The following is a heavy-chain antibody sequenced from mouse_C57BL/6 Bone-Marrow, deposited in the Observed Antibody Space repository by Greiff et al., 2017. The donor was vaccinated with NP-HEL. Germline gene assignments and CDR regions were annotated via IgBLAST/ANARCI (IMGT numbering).Heavy chain of an antibody. J-gene: IGHJ2*01. CDR1: GFTFSSYA. D-gene: IGHD4-1*01. V-gene: IGHV5-4*01. CDR2: ISDGGSYT. CDR3: ARDRLGRYYFDY. Sequence: EVKLMESGGGLVKPGGSLKLSCAASGFTFSSYAMSWVRQTPEKRLEWVATISDGGSYTYYPDNVKGRFTISRDNAKNNLSLQMSHLKSEDTAMYYCARDRLGRYYFDYWGQGTTLTVSS.